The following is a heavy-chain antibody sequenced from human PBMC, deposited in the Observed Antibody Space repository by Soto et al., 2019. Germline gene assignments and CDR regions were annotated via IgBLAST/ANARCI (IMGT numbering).Heavy chain of an antibody. CDR2: ISSSGSFI. CDR3: AIRGITESPSAFDI. J-gene: IGHJ3*02. V-gene: IGHV3-21*01. CDR1: GFTFSSYN. Sequence: EVQLVESGGGLVKPGGSLRLSCAASGFTFSSYNMNWVRQAPGKGLVWVSSISSSGSFISYADSVKGRFTISRDNAENSLYLQMNSLRAEDTAVYYCAIRGITESPSAFDIWGQGTMVTVSS. D-gene: IGHD1-20*01.